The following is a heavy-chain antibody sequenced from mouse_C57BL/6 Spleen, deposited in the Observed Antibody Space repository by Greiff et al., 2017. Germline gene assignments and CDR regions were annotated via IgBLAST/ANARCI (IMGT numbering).Heavy chain of an antibody. Sequence: VQLQQSGPELVKPGASVKISCKASGYSFTDYNMYWVKQSTGKSLEWIGVINPNYGTTSYNQKFKGKATLTVDKSSSTAYMQLNRLTSEDSAFYVCASCTSTVPGFAYWGQGTLVTVSA. CDR1: GYSFTDYN. D-gene: IGHD1-1*01. V-gene: IGHV1-39*01. J-gene: IGHJ3*01. CDR2: INPNYGTT. CDR3: ASCTSTVPGFAY.